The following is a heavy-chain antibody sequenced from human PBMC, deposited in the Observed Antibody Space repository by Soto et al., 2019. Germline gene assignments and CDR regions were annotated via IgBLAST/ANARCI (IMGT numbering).Heavy chain of an antibody. CDR2: IIPIFGTA. CDR3: AEIAYYYDSSGYYQPSASIPR. CDR1: GGTFSSYA. D-gene: IGHD3-22*01. J-gene: IGHJ4*02. Sequence: SVKVSCKASGGTFSSYAISWVRQAPGQGLEWMGGIIPIFGTANYAQKFQGRVTITADESTSTAYMELSSLRSGDTAVYYCAEIAYYYDSSGYYQPSASIPRWGQGTLVTVPS. V-gene: IGHV1-69*13.